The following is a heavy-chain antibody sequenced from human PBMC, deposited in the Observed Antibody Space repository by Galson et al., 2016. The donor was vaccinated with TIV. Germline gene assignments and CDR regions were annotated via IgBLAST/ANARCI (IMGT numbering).Heavy chain of an antibody. V-gene: IGHV1-69*13. CDR1: GGTLASGGKFSSYV. Sequence: SVKVSCKALGGTLASGGKFSSYVISWVRQAPGQGLEWMRRIIPIFGTTKYAQKFQGRVTITADESTDTAYVELNSLTSEDTAVYYCARATNYYDNWFDPWGQGTLVTVSS. CDR2: IIPIFGTT. J-gene: IGHJ5*02. D-gene: IGHD3-10*01. CDR3: ARATNYYDNWFDP.